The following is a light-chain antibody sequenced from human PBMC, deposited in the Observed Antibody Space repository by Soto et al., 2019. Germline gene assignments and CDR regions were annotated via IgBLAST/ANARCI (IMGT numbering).Light chain of an antibody. V-gene: IGLV1-51*01. CDR2: DDN. CDR3: GSWDSSLSAYV. Sequence: QSALTQPPSASGSPGQSVTISCTGTSSDVGAYNYVSWYQQLPGKAPKFIIYDDNKRPSGIPDRFSGSKSGTSATLGITGFQTGDEADYYCGSWDSSLSAYVFGTGTKLTVL. CDR1: SSDVGAYNY. J-gene: IGLJ1*01.